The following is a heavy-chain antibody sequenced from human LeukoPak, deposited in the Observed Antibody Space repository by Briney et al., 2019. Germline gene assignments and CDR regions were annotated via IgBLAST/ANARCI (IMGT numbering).Heavy chain of an antibody. CDR3: AKSVVVAGAGGYYFDY. J-gene: IGHJ4*02. V-gene: IGHV3-9*01. D-gene: IGHD6-19*01. Sequence: PGGSLRLSCAASGFTFDDYAMPWVRQAPGKGLEWVSGISWNSGSTGYADSVKGRFTISRDNAKNSLYLQMNSLRAEDTAFYYCAKSVVVAGAGGYYFDYWGQGTLVTVSS. CDR1: GFTFDDYA. CDR2: ISWNSGST.